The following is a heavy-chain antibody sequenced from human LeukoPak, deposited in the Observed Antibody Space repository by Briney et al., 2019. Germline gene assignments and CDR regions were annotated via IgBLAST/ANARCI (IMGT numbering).Heavy chain of an antibody. V-gene: IGHV3-21*01. CDR1: GFTFSSYS. D-gene: IGHD6-6*01. CDR3: ARDRRYSSSPSWFDP. Sequence: GGSLRLSCAASGFTFSSYSMNWVRQAPGKGLEWVSSISSSSSYIYYADSVKGRFTISRDNAKNSLYLQMNSLRAEDTAVYYCARDRRYSSSPSWFDPWGQGTLVTVSS. J-gene: IGHJ5*02. CDR2: ISSSSSYI.